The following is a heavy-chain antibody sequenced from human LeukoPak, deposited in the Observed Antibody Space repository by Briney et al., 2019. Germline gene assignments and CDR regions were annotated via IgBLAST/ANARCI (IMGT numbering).Heavy chain of an antibody. Sequence: PGGSLRLSCAASGFTFSSSWMSWVRQAPGKGLEWVANIKKDGSETYYVDSVKGRFTIPRDNAKNSLYLQMNSLRAEDTAIYYCARGRYSSTTYYFDSWGQGTLVTVSS. CDR1: GFTFSSSW. V-gene: IGHV3-7*03. D-gene: IGHD6-13*01. CDR3: ARGRYSSTTYYFDS. J-gene: IGHJ4*02. CDR2: IKKDGSET.